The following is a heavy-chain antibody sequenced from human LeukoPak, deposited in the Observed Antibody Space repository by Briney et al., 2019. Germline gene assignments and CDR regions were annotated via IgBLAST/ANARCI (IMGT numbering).Heavy chain of an antibody. CDR3: ASPTAVEYSSSSEDY. CDR2: ISYDGSNK. D-gene: IGHD6-6*01. CDR1: GFTFSSYA. J-gene: IGHJ4*02. V-gene: IGHV3-30-3*01. Sequence: GGSLRLSCAASGFTFSSYAMSWVRQAPGKGLEWVAVISYDGSNKYYADSVKGRFTISRDNSKNTLYLQMNSLRAEDTAVYYCASPTAVEYSSSSEDYWGQGTLVTVSS.